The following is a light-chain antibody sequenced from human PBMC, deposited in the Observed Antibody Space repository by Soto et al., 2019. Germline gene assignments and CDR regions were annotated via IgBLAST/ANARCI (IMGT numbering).Light chain of an antibody. V-gene: IGKV3-11*01. CDR2: DAS. CDR1: QSFSSY. Sequence: EIVLTQSPSTLSLSPGERATLSCRASQSFSSYLAWYQQKPGQAPRLLIYDASNRATGIPARFSGSGSGTDFTLTISSLEPEDFAVYYCQQRSNWPPLTFGRGTKVDIK. CDR3: QQRSNWPPLT. J-gene: IGKJ4*01.